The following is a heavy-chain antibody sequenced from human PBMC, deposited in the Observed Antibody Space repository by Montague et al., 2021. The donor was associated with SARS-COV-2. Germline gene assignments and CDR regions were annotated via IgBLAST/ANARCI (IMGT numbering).Heavy chain of an antibody. V-gene: IGHV4-59*13. CDR1: GGSLLRYY. D-gene: IGHD6-19*01. J-gene: IGHJ4*02. CDR3: ARDRYSSGWSIHFDY. CDR2: IYYSGST. Sequence: SETLSLTCTVSGGSLLRYYCSWIRQPPGKGLSLIGYIYYSGSTNYNPSLKSRVTISVDTSKNQFSLKLSSVTAADTAVYYCARDRYSSGWSIHFDYWGQGTLVTVSS.